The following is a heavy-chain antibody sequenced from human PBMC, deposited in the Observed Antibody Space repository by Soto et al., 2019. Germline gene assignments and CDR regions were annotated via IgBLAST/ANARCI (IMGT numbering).Heavy chain of an antibody. CDR2: IYPGDSDT. CDR3: ARQQWLGYYGMDV. J-gene: IGHJ6*02. V-gene: IGHV5-51*01. D-gene: IGHD6-19*01. Sequence: PVESLKISCNGSGDSFTSYWIGWVRQMPGKGLEWMGIIYPGDSDTRYSPSFQGQVIISADKSISTAYLQWSSLKASDTAMYYCARQQWLGYYGMDVWGQGTTVTVSS. CDR1: GDSFTSYW.